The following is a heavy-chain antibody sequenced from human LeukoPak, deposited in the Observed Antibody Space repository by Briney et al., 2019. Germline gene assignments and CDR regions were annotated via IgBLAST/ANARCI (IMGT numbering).Heavy chain of an antibody. CDR2: IDWDDDK. J-gene: IGHJ4*02. CDR3: ARITGDEIGGGHYFDY. Sequence: GSGPTLVNPTQTLTLTCTFSGFSLSTSAMCVDWIRQPPRKALEWLARIDWDDDKYYTTSLKTRLTISKDTSKNQVVLTMTNMDPVDTATYYCARITGDEIGGGHYFDYWGQGTLVTVSS. V-gene: IGHV2-70*11. D-gene: IGHD3-16*01. CDR1: GFSLSTSAMC.